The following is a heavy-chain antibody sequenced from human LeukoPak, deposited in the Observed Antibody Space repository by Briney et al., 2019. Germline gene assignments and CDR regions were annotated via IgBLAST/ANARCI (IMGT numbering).Heavy chain of an antibody. CDR3: AIPSRELLWWYFDY. Sequence: ASVNVSCKSYGGTYSSYASSWVRPAPGQGLEWMGQIIPIFGTANSSQKFQGRVTITTDESTITAYMELSSLRSEDTAVYYCAIPSRELLWWYFDYWGQGTLVTVSS. CDR2: IIPIFGTA. J-gene: IGHJ4*02. V-gene: IGHV1-69*05. CDR1: GGTYSSYA. D-gene: IGHD1-26*01.